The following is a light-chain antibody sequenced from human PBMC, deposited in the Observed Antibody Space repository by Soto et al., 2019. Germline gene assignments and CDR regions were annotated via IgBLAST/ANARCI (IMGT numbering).Light chain of an antibody. J-gene: IGKJ5*01. Sequence: IVLTQSPGSLSLSPGEGATLSCRASLSVSNNYLAWYQQKPGQALRLLIYGASTRATGIPDRFSGSGSGTDFTLSISRLDPEDSAVYCCQHYGGSPLITFGQGTRLEIK. CDR1: LSVSNNY. CDR3: QHYGGSPLIT. V-gene: IGKV3-20*01. CDR2: GAS.